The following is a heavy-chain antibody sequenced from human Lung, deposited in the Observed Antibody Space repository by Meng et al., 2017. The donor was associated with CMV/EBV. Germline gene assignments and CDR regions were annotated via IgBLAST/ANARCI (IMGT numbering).Heavy chain of an antibody. CDR3: ARDRSPLYDTNGRGVDS. Sequence: SLKISCGASGFTFSNHAMHWVRQAPGKGLEWVAVISNTGSNDYYADSVMGRFTISRDKSKSTLYLQMNSLRPEDTAVYYCARDRSPLYDTNGRGVDSWGQGTLVTVSS. D-gene: IGHD3-16*01. J-gene: IGHJ4*02. CDR1: GFTFSNHA. CDR2: ISNTGSND. V-gene: IGHV3-30*04.